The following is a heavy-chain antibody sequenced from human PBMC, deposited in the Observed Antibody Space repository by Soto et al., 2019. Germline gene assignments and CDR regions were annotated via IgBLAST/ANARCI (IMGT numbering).Heavy chain of an antibody. CDR1: GFSLSTSGVG. J-gene: IGHJ5*02. D-gene: IGHD5-18*01. CDR2: IYWDDDK. V-gene: IGHV2-5*02. Sequence: QITLKESGPPLVKPTQTLTLTCTFSGFSLSTSGVGVGWIRQPPGKALEWLALIYWDDDKRYSPSLKSRLTITTDTSKHQVVRTMTNMDPVDTATYYCAHRGYSYRLGPPNWFDPWGQGTLVTVSS. CDR3: AHRGYSYRLGPPNWFDP.